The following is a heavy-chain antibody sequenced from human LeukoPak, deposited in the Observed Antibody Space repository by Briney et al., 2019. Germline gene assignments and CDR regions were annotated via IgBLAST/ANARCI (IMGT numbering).Heavy chain of an antibody. CDR2: INPSGGST. CDR3: ARGPYNWNYKGWFDP. J-gene: IGHJ5*02. D-gene: IGHD1-7*01. Sequence: GASVKVSCKASGYTFTSYYIHWVRQAPGQGLEWMGIINPSGGSTSYAQKFQGRVTMTRDTSTSTVYMELSSLRSEDTAVYYCARGPYNWNYKGWFDPWGQGTLVTVSS. V-gene: IGHV1-46*01. CDR1: GYTFTSYY.